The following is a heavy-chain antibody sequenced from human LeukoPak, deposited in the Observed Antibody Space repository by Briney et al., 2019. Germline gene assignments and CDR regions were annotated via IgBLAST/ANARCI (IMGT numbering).Heavy chain of an antibody. CDR2: IYYSGST. V-gene: IGHV4-59*01. CDR1: GGSISSYY. J-gene: IGHJ5*02. CDR3: ARVSTIFGVVTDNWFDP. Sequence: PSETLSLTCTVSGGSISSYYWSWIRQPPGKGLEWLGYIYYSGSTNYNPSLKSRVTISVDTSKNQFSLKLSSVTAADTAVYYCARVSTIFGVVTDNWFDPWGQGTLVTVSS. D-gene: IGHD3-3*01.